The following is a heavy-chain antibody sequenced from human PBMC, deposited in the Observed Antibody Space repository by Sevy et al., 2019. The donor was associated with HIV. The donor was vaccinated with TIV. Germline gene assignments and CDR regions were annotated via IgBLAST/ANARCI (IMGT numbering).Heavy chain of an antibody. V-gene: IGHV4-34*01. J-gene: IGHJ3*02. CDR2: INHSGST. D-gene: IGHD6-13*01. CDR1: GGSFSGYY. Sequence: SETLSLTCAVYGGSFSGYYWSWIRQPPGKGLEWIGEINHSGSTNYNPSSKSRRAISVDTSKNQFSRKLSSVTAADTAVYYCVRGPSKPGIAAAGIGAFDIWGQGTMVTVSS. CDR3: VRGPSKPGIAAAGIGAFDI.